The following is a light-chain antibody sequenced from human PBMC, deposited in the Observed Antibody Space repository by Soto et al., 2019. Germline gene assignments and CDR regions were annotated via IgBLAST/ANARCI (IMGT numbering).Light chain of an antibody. CDR3: QQRSNWPYT. V-gene: IGKV3-11*01. CDR2: DAS. CDR1: QSVSSY. Sequence: IVLTQSPDTLSLSPGERATLSCRASQSVSSYLAWYQQKPGQAPRLLIYDASNRATGIPARFSGSGSGTDFTLTISSLEPEDFAVYYCQQRSNWPYTFGQGTKLEIK. J-gene: IGKJ2*01.